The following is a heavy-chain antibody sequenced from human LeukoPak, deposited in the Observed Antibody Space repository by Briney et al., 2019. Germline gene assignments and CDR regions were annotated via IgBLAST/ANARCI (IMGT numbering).Heavy chain of an antibody. V-gene: IGHV3-30-3*01. CDR1: GFTLSSYA. CDR3: AREHSSSWTYYYYGMDV. CDR2: ISYDGSNK. D-gene: IGHD6-13*01. Sequence: GGSLRLSCAASGFTLSSYAMHWVRQAPGKGLEWVAVISYDGSNKYYADSVKGRFTISRDNSKNTLYLQMNSLRAEDTAVYYCAREHSSSWTYYYYGMDVWGQGTTVTVSS. J-gene: IGHJ6*02.